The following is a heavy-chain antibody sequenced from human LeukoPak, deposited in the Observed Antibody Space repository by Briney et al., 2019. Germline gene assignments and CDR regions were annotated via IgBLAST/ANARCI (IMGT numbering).Heavy chain of an antibody. V-gene: IGHV3-48*01. D-gene: IGHD2-15*01. J-gene: IGHJ4*02. CDR2: ISSSSNPI. Sequence: PGGSLRLSCAASGFTFNIYNINWVRQAPGKGLEWVSYISSSSNPIYYADSVKGRFTISRDNSKNTLYLQMNSLRAEDTAVYYCAKDRLYCSGGSCYYLDYWGQGTLVTVSS. CDR1: GFTFNIYN. CDR3: AKDRLYCSGGSCYYLDY.